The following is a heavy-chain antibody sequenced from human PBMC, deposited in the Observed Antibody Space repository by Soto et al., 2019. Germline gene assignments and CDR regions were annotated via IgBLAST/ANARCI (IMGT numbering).Heavy chain of an antibody. CDR1: GFTFSSFG. V-gene: IGHV3-30*18. CDR2: ISNDGRKE. Sequence: QVQLVESGGGVVQSGKSLRLSCVSSGFTFSSFGMHWVRQVPGKGLEWVAIISNDGRKEYYADSVRGRFTISRDDFKNTLYPQMNSLRPEDTAVYHCAKGNWGWGQGTQVTVSS. J-gene: IGHJ4*02. CDR3: AKGNWG. D-gene: IGHD3-16*01.